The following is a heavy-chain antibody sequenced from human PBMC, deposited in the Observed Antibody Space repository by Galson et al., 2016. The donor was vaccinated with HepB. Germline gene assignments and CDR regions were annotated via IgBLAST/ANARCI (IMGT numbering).Heavy chain of an antibody. CDR2: IYYSGTT. CDR1: GGSISSSSYF. Sequence: TLSLTCTVSGGSISSSSYFWAWIRQPPGKGLDWIGSIYYSGTTHYNPSLQSRVSISVDTSKNQFSLRLTSVSAADTAMYSCARQDRAGLVNFWGQGTMVTVSS. CDR3: ARQDRAGLVNF. J-gene: IGHJ3*01. D-gene: IGHD6-19*01. V-gene: IGHV4-39*01.